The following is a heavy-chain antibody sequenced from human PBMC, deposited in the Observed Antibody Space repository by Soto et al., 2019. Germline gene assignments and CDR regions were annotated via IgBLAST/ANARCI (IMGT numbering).Heavy chain of an antibody. Sequence: GGSLRLSCAASGFTFSDYYMSWIRQAPGKGLEWVSYISSSGSTIYYADSVKGRFTISRDNAKNSLYLQMNSLRAEDTAVYYCARDASESWYWFDPWGQGTLVTVSS. V-gene: IGHV3-11*01. CDR3: ARDASESWYWFDP. CDR1: GFTFSDYY. CDR2: ISSSGSTI. J-gene: IGHJ5*02.